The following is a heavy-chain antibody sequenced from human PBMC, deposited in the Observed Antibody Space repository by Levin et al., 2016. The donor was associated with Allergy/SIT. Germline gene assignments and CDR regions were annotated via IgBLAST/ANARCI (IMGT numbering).Heavy chain of an antibody. CDR3: ASLPRHRGSGGSGSYADRIFDY. CDR2: INHSGST. V-gene: IGHV4-38-2*01. J-gene: IGHJ4*02. CDR1: GYSISSGYY. D-gene: IGHD3-10*01. Sequence: SETLSLTCAVSGYSISSGYYWGWIRQPPGKGLEWIGSINHSGSTNYNPSLKSRVTISVDTSKNQFSLKLSSVTAADTAVYYCASLPRHRGSGGSGSYADRIFDYWGQGTLVTVSS.